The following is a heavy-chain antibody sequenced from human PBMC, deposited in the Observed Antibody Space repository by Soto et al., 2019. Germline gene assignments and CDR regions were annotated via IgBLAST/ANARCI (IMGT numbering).Heavy chain of an antibody. CDR2: IIPTLGIA. V-gene: IGHV1-69*02. J-gene: IGHJ4*02. CDR3: ASLGPYCSGGSCYSGSFFY. CDR1: GGTFSSYT. Sequence: QVQLVQSGAEVKKPGSSVKVSCKASGGTFSSYTISWVRQAPGQGLEWMGRIIPTLGIANYAQKFQGSVTITAEKSTGTAYMELSSLRSEDTAVYYCASLGPYCSGGSCYSGSFFYWGQGTLVTVSS. D-gene: IGHD2-15*01.